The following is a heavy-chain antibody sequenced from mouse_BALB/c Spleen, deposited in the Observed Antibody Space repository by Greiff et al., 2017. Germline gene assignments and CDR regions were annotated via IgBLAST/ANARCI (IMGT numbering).Heavy chain of an antibody. J-gene: IGHJ1*01. CDR3: ARSNYYGSSYVDWYFEV. V-gene: IGHV14-3*02. D-gene: IGHD1-1*01. Sequence: VQLKESGAELVKPGASVKLSCTASGFNIKDTYMHWVKQRPEQGLEWIGRIDPANGNTKYDPKFQGKATITADTSSNTAYLQLSSLTSEDTAVYYCARSNYYGSSYVDWYFEVWGAGTTVTVSS. CDR2: IDPANGNT. CDR1: GFNIKDTY.